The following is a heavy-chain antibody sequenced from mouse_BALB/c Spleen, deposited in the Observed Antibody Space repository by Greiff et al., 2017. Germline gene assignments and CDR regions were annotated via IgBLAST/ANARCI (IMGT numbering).Heavy chain of an antibody. Sequence: EVKLVESGGGLVKPGGSLKLSCAASGFTFSDYYMYWVRQTPEKRLEWVATISDGGSYTYYPDSVKGRFTISRDNAKNNLYLQMSSLKSEDTAMYYCARGGEGAWFAYWGQGTLVTVSA. CDR1: GFTFSDYY. CDR3: ARGGEGAWFAY. V-gene: IGHV5-4*02. J-gene: IGHJ3*01. CDR2: ISDGGSYT.